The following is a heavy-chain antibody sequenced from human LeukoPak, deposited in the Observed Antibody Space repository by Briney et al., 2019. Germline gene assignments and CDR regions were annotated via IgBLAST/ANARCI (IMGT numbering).Heavy chain of an antibody. CDR3: ARDLAYSRLDY. CDR1: GFTFSSHW. D-gene: IGHD5-18*01. Sequence: PGGSLRLSCAASGFTFSSHWMSWVRQAPGKGLEWVANIKQDGSQKYYVDSVKGRFTISRDNAKNSLYLQMNSLGAEDTAFYYCARDLAYSRLDYWGQGMLVTVSS. V-gene: IGHV3-7*01. CDR2: IKQDGSQK. J-gene: IGHJ4*02.